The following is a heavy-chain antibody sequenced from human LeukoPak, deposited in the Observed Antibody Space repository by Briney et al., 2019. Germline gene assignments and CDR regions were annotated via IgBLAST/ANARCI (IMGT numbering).Heavy chain of an antibody. D-gene: IGHD3-9*01. V-gene: IGHV3-23*01. Sequence: GGSLRLSCVASGFIFNNYAMSWVRQAPGKGLEWVSSISTSGAGAYYADSVKGRFTISRDNSRNTLYLQMNSLRAEDTAVYYCAKYDILTGSPPFDPWGQGTLVTVSS. CDR3: AKYDILTGSPPFDP. CDR1: GFIFNNYA. CDR2: ISTSGAGA. J-gene: IGHJ5*02.